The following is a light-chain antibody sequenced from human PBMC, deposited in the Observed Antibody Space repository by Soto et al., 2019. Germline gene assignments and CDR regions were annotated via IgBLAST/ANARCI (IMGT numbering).Light chain of an antibody. Sequence: QSALTQPTSVSGSPGQSSAISCTGNPNDIGTYDYVSWYQQHPGKAPRLLIFRVRNRPPGISSRFSGSKSGLTASLTISGLQPEDEADYYCSSFTTNRLYVFGPGTKLAVL. CDR3: SSFTTNRLYV. J-gene: IGLJ1*01. CDR1: PNDIGTYDY. V-gene: IGLV2-14*01. CDR2: RVR.